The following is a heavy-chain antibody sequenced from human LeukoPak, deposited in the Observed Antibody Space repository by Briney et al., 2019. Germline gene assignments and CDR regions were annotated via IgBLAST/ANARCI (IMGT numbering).Heavy chain of an antibody. V-gene: IGHV1-2*02. CDR1: GYRFTDYY. Sequence: ASVKVSCKASGYRFTDYYMHWVRQAPGQGLEWMGWINPNSGGTNSAQKFQGRVTMTRDTSVSTAYMELSRLRSDDTAVYYCARDHCTSSGCYEYYYYGVDVWGQGTTVTVSS. D-gene: IGHD2-2*01. J-gene: IGHJ6*02. CDR2: INPNSGGT. CDR3: ARDHCTSSGCYEYYYYGVDV.